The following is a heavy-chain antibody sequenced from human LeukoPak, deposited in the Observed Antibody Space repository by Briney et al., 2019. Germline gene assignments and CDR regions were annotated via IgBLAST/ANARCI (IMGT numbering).Heavy chain of an antibody. CDR1: GGSISSDY. V-gene: IGHV4-59*01. Sequence: PSETLSLTCTVSGGSISSDYWSWIRQPPGKGLEWIGYIYYSGSTNYNPSLKSRVTISVDTSKNQFSLKLSSVTAADTAVYYCARGPYLKGYYYDSSGYYLDYWGQGTLVTVSS. CDR2: IYYSGST. CDR3: ARGPYLKGYYYDSSGYYLDY. J-gene: IGHJ4*02. D-gene: IGHD3-22*01.